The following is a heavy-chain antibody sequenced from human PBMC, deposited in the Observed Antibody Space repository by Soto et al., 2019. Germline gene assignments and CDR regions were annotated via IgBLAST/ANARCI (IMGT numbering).Heavy chain of an antibody. CDR2: IYYSGST. J-gene: IGHJ4*02. D-gene: IGHD2-2*01. CDR1: GGSISSYY. V-gene: IGHV4-59*01. Sequence: SETLSLTCTVSGGSISSYYWIWIRQPPGKGLEWIGYIYYSGSTNYNPSLKSRVTISVDTSKNQFSLKLSSVTAADTAVYYCARVPCISTSCYARWYFDYWGQGTLVTVSS. CDR3: ARVPCISTSCYARWYFDY.